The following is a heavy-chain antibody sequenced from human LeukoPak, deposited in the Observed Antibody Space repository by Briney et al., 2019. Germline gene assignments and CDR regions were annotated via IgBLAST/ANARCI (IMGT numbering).Heavy chain of an antibody. Sequence: GGSLRPSCAASGFTFSSYAMSWVRQAPGKGLEWVSAISGSGGSTYYADSVKGRFTTSRDNSKNTLYLQINSLRAEDTAVYYCAKDPIRHDTAMPLDIWGQGTLVTVSS. CDR1: GFTFSSYA. CDR3: AKDPIRHDTAMPLDI. V-gene: IGHV3-23*01. J-gene: IGHJ4*02. CDR2: ISGSGGST. D-gene: IGHD5-18*01.